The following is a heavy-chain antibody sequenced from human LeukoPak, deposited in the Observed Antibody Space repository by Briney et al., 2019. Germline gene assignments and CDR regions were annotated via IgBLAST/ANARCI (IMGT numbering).Heavy chain of an antibody. CDR1: GYTFTGYY. CDR2: INPNSGGT. D-gene: IGHD3-3*01. Sequence: ASVKVSCKASGYTFTGYYMHWVRQAPGQGLEWMGWINPNSGGTNYAQKFQGRVTITTDTSISTAYMELRRLKSDDTAVYYCARGRPICGVVNNWFDPWGQGTLVTVSS. J-gene: IGHJ5*02. V-gene: IGHV1-2*02. CDR3: ARGRPICGVVNNWFDP.